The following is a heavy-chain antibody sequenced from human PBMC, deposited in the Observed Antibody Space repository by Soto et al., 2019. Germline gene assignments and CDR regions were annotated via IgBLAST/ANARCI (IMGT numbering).Heavy chain of an antibody. Sequence: SETLSLTCTVSGGSISSSSYYWGWIRQPPGKGLEWIGSIYYSGSTYYNPSLKSRVTISVDTSKNQFSLKLSSVTAADTAVYYCARLRLRSHHAFDIWGQGTMVTVSS. CDR3: ARLRLRSHHAFDI. D-gene: IGHD4-17*01. V-gene: IGHV4-39*01. CDR1: GGSISSSSYY. CDR2: IYYSGST. J-gene: IGHJ3*02.